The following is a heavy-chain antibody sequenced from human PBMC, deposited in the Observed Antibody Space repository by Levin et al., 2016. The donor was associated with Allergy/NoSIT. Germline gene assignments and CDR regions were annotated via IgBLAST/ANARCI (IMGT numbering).Heavy chain of an antibody. D-gene: IGHD3-22*01. V-gene: IGHV3-48*01. CDR1: GFALREYS. J-gene: IGHJ1*01. CDR3: ARDPDRSGYKFHH. CDR2: ISATSFSM. Sequence: GESLKISCIVSGFALREYSIQWVRQAPGKGLEWVSYISATSFSMHYQDSVKGRFTISRDNAKNSLYLQMNSLRVDDTAVYYCARDPDRSGYKFHHWGQGTLVTVSS.